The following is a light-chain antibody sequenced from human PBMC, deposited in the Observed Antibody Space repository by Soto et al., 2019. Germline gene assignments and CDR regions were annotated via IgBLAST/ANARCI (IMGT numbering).Light chain of an antibody. CDR3: QHGHNCPLT. CDR2: SAS. CDR1: QSISTE. V-gene: IGKV3-15*01. Sequence: EIAMTQSPATLSVSPGERATLSCRASQSISTELAWYQQIPGQPPRLLIYSASTRATGVPARFTGSGSGSEFTLTISGLQSEDFAIYYCQHGHNCPLTFGQGTRLEI. J-gene: IGKJ2*01.